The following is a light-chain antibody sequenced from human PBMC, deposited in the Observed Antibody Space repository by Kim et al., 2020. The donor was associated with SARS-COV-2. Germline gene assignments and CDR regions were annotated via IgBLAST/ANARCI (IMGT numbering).Light chain of an antibody. V-gene: IGKV3-20*01. CDR1: QSVSSSY. J-gene: IGKJ2*01. CDR2: GAS. CDR3: QQYGSSPYT. Sequence: EIVLTQSPGTLSLSPGERATLSCRASQSVSSSYLAWYQQKPGQAPRLLIYGASSRATGIPDRFSGSGSGTDFTLTISRLEPEDFAVYYWQQYGSSPYTFGQGTELEI.